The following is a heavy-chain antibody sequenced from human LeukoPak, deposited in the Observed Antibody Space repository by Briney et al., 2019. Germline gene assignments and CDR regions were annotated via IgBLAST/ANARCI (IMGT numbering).Heavy chain of an antibody. CDR1: GGSISSYY. CDR3: ARGGVVVAATNPYYYYYMDV. Sequence: PSVTLSLTCTVSGGSISSYYWSWLRQPPGKGLEWIGYIYYSGSTNYNPSLKSRVTISVDTSKNQFSLKLSSVTAADTAVYYCARGGVVVAATNPYYYYYMDVWGKGTTVTVSS. CDR2: IYYSGST. J-gene: IGHJ6*03. D-gene: IGHD2-15*01. V-gene: IGHV4-59*01.